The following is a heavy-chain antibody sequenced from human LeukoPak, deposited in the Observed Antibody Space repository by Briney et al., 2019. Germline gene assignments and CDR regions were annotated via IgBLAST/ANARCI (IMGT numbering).Heavy chain of an antibody. CDR1: GDSISSGDYY. CDR2: IYYSGST. D-gene: IGHD4-11*01. Sequence: SGTLSLTCTVAGDSISSGDYYWSWIRQPPGKGLEWIGYIYYSGSTYYNPSLKSRVTISVDTSKNQFSLNLSSVTAADTAVYYCAREAVTTSSYYYYGMDVWGQGTTVTVSS. V-gene: IGHV4-30-4*01. J-gene: IGHJ6*02. CDR3: AREAVTTSSYYYYGMDV.